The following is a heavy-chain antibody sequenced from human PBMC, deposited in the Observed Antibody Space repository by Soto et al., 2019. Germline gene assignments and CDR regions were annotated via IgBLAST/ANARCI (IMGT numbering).Heavy chain of an antibody. CDR1: GFTFSSYA. J-gene: IGHJ3*02. V-gene: IGHV3-30-3*01. Sequence: QVQLVESGGGVVQPGRSLRLSCAASGFTFSSYAMHWVRQAPGKGLEWVAVISYDGSNKYYADSVKGRFTISRDNSKNTPYLQMNSLRAEDTAVYYCARSAYGSGSYYAFDIWGQGTMVTVSS. CDR3: ARSAYGSGSYYAFDI. D-gene: IGHD3-10*01. CDR2: ISYDGSNK.